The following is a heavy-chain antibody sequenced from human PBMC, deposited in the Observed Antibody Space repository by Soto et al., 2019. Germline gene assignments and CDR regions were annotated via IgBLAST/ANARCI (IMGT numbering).Heavy chain of an antibody. CDR3: AHADSGSYWGETYYYYYGMDV. J-gene: IGHJ6*02. V-gene: IGHV2-5*02. CDR1: RLSLSSGGVG. Sequence: QLTLKESGPTLVKPTQTLTLTCPLSRLSLSSGGVGVVWIRQPPGKALDGLALIYWDVVQRYSPSLKSRLTITKDTPKNQVVLPMTNMDPVDTATYYCAHADSGSYWGETYYYYYGMDVRRQGTTVRVSS. CDR2: IYWDVVQ. D-gene: IGHD1-26*01.